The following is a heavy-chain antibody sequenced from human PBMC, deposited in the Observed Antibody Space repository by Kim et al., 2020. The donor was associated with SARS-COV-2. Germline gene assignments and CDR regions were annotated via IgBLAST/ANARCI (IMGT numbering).Heavy chain of an antibody. CDR2: ISSGSTYI. D-gene: IGHD3-10*01. CDR1: GFTFGSYS. V-gene: IGHV3-21*01. CDR3: ARALYASGSYDASGMDV. Sequence: GGSLRLSCAASGFTFGSYSMNWVRQAPGKGLEWVSSISSGSTYINYADSVKGRFTISRDNAKNSLYLQMNSLRAEDTAVYYCARALYASGSYDASGMDVWGQGTTVIVSS. J-gene: IGHJ6*02.